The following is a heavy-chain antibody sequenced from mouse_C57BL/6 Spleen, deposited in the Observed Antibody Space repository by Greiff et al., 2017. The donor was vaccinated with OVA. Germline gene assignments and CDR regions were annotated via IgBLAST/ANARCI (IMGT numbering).Heavy chain of an antibody. CDR2: INYDGSST. Sequence: EVKVVESEGGLVQPGSSMKLSCTASGFTFSDYYMAWVRQVPEKGLEWVANINYDGSSTYYLDSLKSRFIISRDNAKNILYLQMSSLKSEDTATYYCARESLFYYYGSSYWYFDVWGTGTTVTVSS. J-gene: IGHJ1*03. D-gene: IGHD1-1*01. V-gene: IGHV5-16*01. CDR1: GFTFSDYY. CDR3: ARESLFYYYGSSYWYFDV.